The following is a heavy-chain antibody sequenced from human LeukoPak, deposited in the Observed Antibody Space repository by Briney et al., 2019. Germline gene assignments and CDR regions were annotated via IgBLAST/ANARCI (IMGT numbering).Heavy chain of an antibody. V-gene: IGHV3-7*01. D-gene: IGHD1-26*01. CDR3: ARSGSGIYYYFYGIAV. CDR1: GFTFSSYW. Sequence: GGSLRLSCAASGFTFSSYWMSWVRQAPGKGLEWVANIKEDGSEKYYVDSVKGRFTISRDNAKNSLYLQMNSLRVEDTAVYFCARSGSGIYYYFYGIAVWGQGTTVTVSS. CDR2: IKEDGSEK. J-gene: IGHJ6*02.